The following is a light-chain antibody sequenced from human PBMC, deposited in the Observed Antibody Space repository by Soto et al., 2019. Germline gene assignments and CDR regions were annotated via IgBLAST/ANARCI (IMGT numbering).Light chain of an antibody. CDR2: AAS. Sequence: DIQMTQSPSSLSASVGDRVTITCRASQGIRIYFGCYQQKPGKAPKRLIYAASSVESGVPSRFRGSRSGTEFTLTISSLQPEDFATYHFLQRYTYPYTFGQGTKLAIK. CDR1: QGIRIY. J-gene: IGKJ2*01. CDR3: LQRYTYPYT. V-gene: IGKV1-17*01.